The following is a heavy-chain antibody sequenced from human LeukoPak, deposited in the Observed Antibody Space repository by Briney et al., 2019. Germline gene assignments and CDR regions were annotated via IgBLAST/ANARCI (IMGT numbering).Heavy chain of an antibody. Sequence: SETLSLTCTVSGGSISSGSYYWSWIRQPAGKGLEWIGRIYTSGSTNYNPSLKSRVTISVDTSKNQLSLKLSSVTAADTAVYYCARTTEGGYTYDYFYYYYMDVWGKGTTVTISS. CDR1: GGSISSGSYY. D-gene: IGHD5-18*01. CDR3: ARTTEGGYTYDYFYYYYMDV. V-gene: IGHV4-61*02. J-gene: IGHJ6*03. CDR2: IYTSGST.